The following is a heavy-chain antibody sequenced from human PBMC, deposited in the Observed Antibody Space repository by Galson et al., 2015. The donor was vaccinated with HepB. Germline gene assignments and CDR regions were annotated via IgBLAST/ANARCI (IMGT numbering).Heavy chain of an antibody. V-gene: IGHV4-4*02. Sequence: ETLSLTCAVSGGSISSSNWWSWVRQPPGKGLEWIGEIYHSGSTNYNPSLKSRVTISVDKSKNQLSLKLSSVTAADTAVYYCARDDIVVVPTRELGAFDIWGQGTMVTVSS. D-gene: IGHD2-15*01. CDR1: GGSISSSNW. CDR3: ARDDIVVVPTRELGAFDI. CDR2: IYHSGST. J-gene: IGHJ3*02.